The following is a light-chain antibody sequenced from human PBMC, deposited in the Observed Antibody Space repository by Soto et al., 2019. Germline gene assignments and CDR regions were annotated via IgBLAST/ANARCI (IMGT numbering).Light chain of an antibody. CDR2: EVS. V-gene: IGLV2-14*01. Sequence: QSVLTQPASVSGPPGQSITISCTGTSSDVGGYNYVSWYQQHPGKAPKLMIYEVSNRPSGVSNRFSGSKSGNTASLTISGLQAEDEADYYCSSYTSSSTPRYVFGTGTKVTVL. J-gene: IGLJ1*01. CDR1: SSDVGGYNY. CDR3: SSYTSSSTPRYV.